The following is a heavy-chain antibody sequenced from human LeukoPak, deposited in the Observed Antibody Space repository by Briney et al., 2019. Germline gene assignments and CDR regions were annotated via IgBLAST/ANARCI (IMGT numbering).Heavy chain of an antibody. J-gene: IGHJ3*02. D-gene: IGHD3-22*01. Sequence: ASVKVSCKASGYTFTSYGISWVRQAPGQGLEWMGWISAYNGNTNYAQKLQGRVTMTRDTSTSTVYMELSSLRSEDMAVYYCARGGGISMIVVVITSAFDIWGQGTMVTVSS. CDR1: GYTFTSYG. CDR2: ISAYNGNT. CDR3: ARGGGISMIVVVITSAFDI. V-gene: IGHV1-18*03.